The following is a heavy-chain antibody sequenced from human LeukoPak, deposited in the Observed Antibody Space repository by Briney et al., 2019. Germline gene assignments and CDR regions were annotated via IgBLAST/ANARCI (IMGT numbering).Heavy chain of an antibody. CDR2: IYTSGST. V-gene: IGHV4-61*02. CDR1: GGSISSGSYD. Sequence: SQTLSPTCTLAGGSISSGSYDWSWIRHPAGKGLEWIGRIYTSGSTNYNSSLKSRVTISVDTSKNQFSLKLSSVTAADTAVYYCARESLVVIAIYDTFDIWGQGTMVTVSS. J-gene: IGHJ3*02. CDR3: ARESLVVIAIYDTFDI. D-gene: IGHD2-21*01.